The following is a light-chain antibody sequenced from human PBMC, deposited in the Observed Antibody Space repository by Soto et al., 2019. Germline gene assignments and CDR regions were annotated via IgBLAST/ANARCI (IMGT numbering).Light chain of an antibody. V-gene: IGLV2-8*01. CDR1: SSDVGGYNY. CDR2: EVS. J-gene: IGLJ2*01. Sequence: QSALTQPPSASGSPGQSVTISCTGTSSDVGGYNYVSWYQQHPGKAPTLMIYEVSKRPSGVPDRFSGSKSGNTASLTVSGLQAEDEADYYCSSYAGSKGVFGGVTKLTVL. CDR3: SSYAGSKGV.